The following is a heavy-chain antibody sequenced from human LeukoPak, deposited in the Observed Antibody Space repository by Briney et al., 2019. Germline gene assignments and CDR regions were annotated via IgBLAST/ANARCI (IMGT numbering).Heavy chain of an antibody. CDR3: ARGGITIFGNYYYMDV. CDR1: GFTFSSYW. J-gene: IGHJ6*03. V-gene: IGHV3-7*01. CDR2: IKQDGSEK. Sequence: GGSLRLSCAASGFTFSSYWMSWVRQAPGKGLEWVANIKQDGSEKYYVDSVKGRFTISRNNAKNSLYLQMNSLRAEDTAVYYCARGGITIFGNYYYMDVWGKGTTVTVSS. D-gene: IGHD3-3*01.